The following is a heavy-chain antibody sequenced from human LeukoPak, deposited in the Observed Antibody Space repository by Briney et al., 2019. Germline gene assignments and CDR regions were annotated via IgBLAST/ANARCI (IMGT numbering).Heavy chain of an antibody. V-gene: IGHV4-39*01. CDR1: GGSISSSGCY. J-gene: IGHJ5*02. CDR3: ARHSRTVGSVGIDP. CDR2: IYYTGRT. D-gene: IGHD4-23*01. Sequence: SETVSYIRTVSGGSISSSGCYWGWIRQPPGKGLEWIGNIYYTGRTYYNPSIKSQVTISVDTSKNQFSLKLSSVTAADTAVYYCARHSRTVGSVGIDPWGQGT.